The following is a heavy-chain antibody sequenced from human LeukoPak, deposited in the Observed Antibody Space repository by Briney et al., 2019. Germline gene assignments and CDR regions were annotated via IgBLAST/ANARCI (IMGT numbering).Heavy chain of an antibody. CDR3: AEGPHDHGDFVFF. CDR2: IIPIFGIT. V-gene: IGHV1-69*04. J-gene: IGHJ4*02. Sequence: SVKVSCKASGDTFDRFAITWVRLAPGPGLDWMGRIIPIFGITHYAPHFQGRLTITADTSTKTAYMELSSLKSDDTAVYYCAEGPHDHGDFVFFWGQGTLVTVTS. D-gene: IGHD4-17*01. CDR1: GDTFDRFA.